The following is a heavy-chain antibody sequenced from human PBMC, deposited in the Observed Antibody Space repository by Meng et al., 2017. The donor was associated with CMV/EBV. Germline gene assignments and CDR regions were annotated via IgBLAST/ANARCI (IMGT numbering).Heavy chain of an antibody. CDR1: GFTFSSYG. CDR3: ARDSLEPTGVGFDF. J-gene: IGHJ4*02. CDR2: IRYDGSNK. V-gene: IGHV3-30*02. D-gene: IGHD1-1*01. Sequence: GGSLRLSCAASGFTFSSYGMHWVRQAPGKGLEWVAFIRYDGSNKYYADSVKGRFTISRDNSKNTLYLQMNSLRAEDTAVYYCARDSLEPTGVGFDFWGQGTLVTVSS.